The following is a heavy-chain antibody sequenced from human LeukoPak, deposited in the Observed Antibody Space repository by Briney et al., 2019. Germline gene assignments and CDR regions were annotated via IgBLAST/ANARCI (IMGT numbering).Heavy chain of an antibody. V-gene: IGHV4-39*01. J-gene: IGHJ4*02. CDR3: ARGSSSSTRAPFDY. D-gene: IGHD6-6*01. CDR2: IYYSGST. CDR1: GGSISSSSYY. Sequence: SETLSLTCTVSGGSISSSSYYWGWIRQPPGKGLEWIGSIYYSGSTYYNPSLKSRVTISVDTSKNQFSLKLSSVTAADTAVYYCARGSSSSTRAPFDYWGQGTLVTVSS.